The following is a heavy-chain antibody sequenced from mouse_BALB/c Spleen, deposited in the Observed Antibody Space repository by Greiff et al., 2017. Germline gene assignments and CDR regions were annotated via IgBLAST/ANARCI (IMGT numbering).Heavy chain of an antibody. CDR3: ARETTAIYYFDY. Sequence: QVQLKESGPGLVAPSQSLSITCTVSGFSLTSYGVHWVRQPPGKGLEWLGVIWAGGSTNYNSALMSRLSISKDNSKSQVFLKMNSLQTDDTAMYYCARETTAIYYFDYWGQGTTLTVSS. V-gene: IGHV2-9*02. CDR1: GFSLTSYG. J-gene: IGHJ2*01. D-gene: IGHD1-2*01. CDR2: IWAGGST.